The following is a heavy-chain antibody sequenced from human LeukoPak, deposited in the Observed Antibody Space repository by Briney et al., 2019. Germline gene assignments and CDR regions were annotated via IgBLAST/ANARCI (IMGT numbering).Heavy chain of an antibody. D-gene: IGHD3-10*01. CDR1: GFAFSSYA. V-gene: IGHV3-23*01. CDR2: ITGTGGVT. J-gene: IGHJ4*02. Sequence: GGSLRLSCAASGFAFSSYAMGWVRQAPGKGLEWLSAITGTGGVTYYADSVKGRFTISRDSSKTTLYLQMNSLRAEDTAVYYCAKEVSGSGSYYGGNDYWGQGTLVIVSS. CDR3: AKEVSGSGSYYGGNDY.